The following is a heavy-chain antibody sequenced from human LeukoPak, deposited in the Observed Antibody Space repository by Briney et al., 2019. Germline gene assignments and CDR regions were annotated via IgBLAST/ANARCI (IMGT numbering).Heavy chain of an antibody. D-gene: IGHD3-3*01. CDR2: ISGSGGST. J-gene: IGHJ5*02. CDR1: GFTFSSYA. V-gene: IGHV3-23*01. CDR3: AKGRNYDFWSGYDAQYNWFDP. Sequence: GGSLGLSCAASGFTFSSYAMSWVRQAPGKGLEWVSAISGSGGSTYYADSVKGRFTISRDNSKNTLYLQMNSLRAEDTAVYYCAKGRNYDFWSGYDAQYNWFDPWGQGTLVTVSS.